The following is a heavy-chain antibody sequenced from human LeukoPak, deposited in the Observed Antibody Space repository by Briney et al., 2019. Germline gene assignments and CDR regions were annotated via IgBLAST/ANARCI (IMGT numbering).Heavy chain of an antibody. CDR1: GGTSSSYA. Sequence: SVKVSCKASGGTSSSYAISWVRQAPGQGLEWMGGIIPIFGTANYAQKLQGRVTMTTDTSTSTAYMELRSLRSDDTAVYYCARILCSGGSCYFDYWGRGTLVTVSS. CDR3: ARILCSGGSCYFDY. J-gene: IGHJ4*02. D-gene: IGHD2-15*01. V-gene: IGHV1-69*05. CDR2: IIPIFGTA.